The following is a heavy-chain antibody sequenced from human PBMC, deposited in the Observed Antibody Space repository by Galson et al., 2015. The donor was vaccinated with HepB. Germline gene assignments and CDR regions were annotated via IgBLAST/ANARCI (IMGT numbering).Heavy chain of an antibody. V-gene: IGHV3-7*01. J-gene: IGHJ4*02. Sequence: SLRLSCAASGFTFSSYWMSWVRQAPGKGLEWVANIKQDGSEKYYVDSVKGRFTISRDNAKNSLYLQMNSLRAEDTAVYYCARDSHIAAAGTLDYWGQGTLVTVSS. CDR1: GFTFSSYW. D-gene: IGHD6-13*01. CDR2: IKQDGSEK. CDR3: ARDSHIAAAGTLDY.